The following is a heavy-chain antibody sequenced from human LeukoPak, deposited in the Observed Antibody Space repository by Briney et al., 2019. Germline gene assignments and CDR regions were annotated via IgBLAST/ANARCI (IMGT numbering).Heavy chain of an antibody. CDR3: ARRLVDSSASQVSDH. CDR1: GGSFSGYY. J-gene: IGHJ4*02. CDR2: INDSGVT. V-gene: IGHV4-34*01. Sequence: SETLSLTCAVYGGSFSGYYWSWIRRSPGEGLEWIGEINDSGVTNCNPSLESRVILSVDTSKNQFSLRLSSVTAADTAVYYCARRLVDSSASQVSDHWGQGTLVTVSS. D-gene: IGHD2-2*01.